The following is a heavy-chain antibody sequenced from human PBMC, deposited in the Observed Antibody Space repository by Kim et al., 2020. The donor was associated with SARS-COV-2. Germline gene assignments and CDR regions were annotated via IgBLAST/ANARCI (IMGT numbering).Heavy chain of an antibody. V-gene: IGHV3-23*01. D-gene: IGHD6-19*01. Sequence: GGSLRLSCAASGFTFSSYAMSWVRQAPGKGLEWVSAISGSGGSTYYADSVKGRFTISRDNSKNTLYLQMNSLRAEDTAVYYCAKSHQYSSGSRGGAYWGQGTLVTVSS. CDR2: ISGSGGST. CDR1: GFTFSSYA. J-gene: IGHJ4*02. CDR3: AKSHQYSSGSRGGAY.